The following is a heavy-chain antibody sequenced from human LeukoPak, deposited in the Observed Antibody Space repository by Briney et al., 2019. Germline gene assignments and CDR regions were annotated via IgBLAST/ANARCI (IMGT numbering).Heavy chain of an antibody. V-gene: IGHV4-34*01. J-gene: IGHJ4*02. D-gene: IGHD3-22*01. CDR2: INHSGST. CDR3: ARSVKTYYYDSSGYSDY. CDR1: GGSFSGYY. Sequence: SETLSLTCAVYGGSFSGYYWSWIRQPPGKGLEWIGEINHSGSTNYNPSLKSRVTISVDTSKNQFFLKLSSVTAADTAVYYCARSVKTYYYDSSGYSDYWGQGTLVTVSS.